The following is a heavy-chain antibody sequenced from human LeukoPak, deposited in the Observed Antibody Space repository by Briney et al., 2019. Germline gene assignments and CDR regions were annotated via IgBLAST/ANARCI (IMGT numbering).Heavy chain of an antibody. Sequence: GASVKVSCKASGYTFTGYYMHWVRQAPGQGLEWMGRINPNSGGTNYAQKFQGRVTMTRDTSISTAYMELSRLRSDDTAVYYCARGGIAVVRYFDYWGQGTLVTVSS. CDR1: GYTFTGYY. V-gene: IGHV1-2*02. J-gene: IGHJ4*02. D-gene: IGHD6-19*01. CDR2: INPNSGGT. CDR3: ARGGIAVVRYFDY.